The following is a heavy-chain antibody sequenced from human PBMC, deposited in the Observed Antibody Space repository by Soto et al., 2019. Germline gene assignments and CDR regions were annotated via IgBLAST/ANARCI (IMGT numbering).Heavy chain of an antibody. CDR2: INPNSGDT. CDR1: GYTFTGHY. CDR3: ARGQQSLLVRGGSGLDV. Sequence: QVQLVQSGAEVKKPGASVKISCKASGYTFTGHYMHWVRQAPGQGLEWMGWINPNSGDTNYAQKFQAGVTMTRDTYISTVYMELSRLRSDDTAVYYCARGQQSLLVRGGSGLDVWGQGTTVTVSS. J-gene: IGHJ6*02. V-gene: IGHV1-2*02. D-gene: IGHD6-25*01.